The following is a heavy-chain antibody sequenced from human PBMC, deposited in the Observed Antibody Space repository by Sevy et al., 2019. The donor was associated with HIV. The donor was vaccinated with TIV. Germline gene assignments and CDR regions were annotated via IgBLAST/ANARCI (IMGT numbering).Heavy chain of an antibody. Sequence: GESLKISCRGSGYIFADYWIGWVRQMPGKGLEWMGIIYPGDSATRYSPSSQGQVTISADKSFSTAYLQWSSLKASDTAMYYCARATAGTAPHFSYYTMDVWGQGTTVTVSS. J-gene: IGHJ6*02. CDR1: GYIFADYW. D-gene: IGHD6-13*01. CDR3: ARATAGTAPHFSYYTMDV. CDR2: IYPGDSAT. V-gene: IGHV5-51*01.